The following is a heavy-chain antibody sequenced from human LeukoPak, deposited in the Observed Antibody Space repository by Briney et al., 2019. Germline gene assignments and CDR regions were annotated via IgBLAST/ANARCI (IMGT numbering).Heavy chain of an antibody. Sequence: SETLSLTCAVYGGSFSGYYWSWIRQPPGKGLEWIGEINHSGRTNYNPSLKSRVTISVDTSKNQFSLKLSSVTAADTAVYYCARLRFLEWLLPEYYFDCWGQGTLVTVSS. CDR2: INHSGRT. CDR3: ARLRFLEWLLPEYYFDC. D-gene: IGHD3-3*01. V-gene: IGHV4-34*01. J-gene: IGHJ4*02. CDR1: GGSFSGYY.